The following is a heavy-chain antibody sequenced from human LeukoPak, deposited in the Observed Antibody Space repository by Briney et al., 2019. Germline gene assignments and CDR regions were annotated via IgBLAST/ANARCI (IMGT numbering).Heavy chain of an antibody. CDR3: VRDNLPVVSPENYFDS. CDR2: ISPYNGET. V-gene: IGHV1-18*01. Sequence: ASVNVSRQGSGYIFPSYGLEWVRQAPGQGLEWMGWISPYNGETKYAQNFQDRLTLTTDTSTSTTYMELRSLRSDDTAVYYCVRDNLPVVSPENYFDSWGQPTLVTVSS. J-gene: IGHJ4*02. CDR1: GYIFPSYG. D-gene: IGHD4-23*01.